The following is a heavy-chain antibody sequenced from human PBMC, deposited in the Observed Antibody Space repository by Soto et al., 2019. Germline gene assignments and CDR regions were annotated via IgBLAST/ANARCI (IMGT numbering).Heavy chain of an antibody. CDR1: GYTFTSYY. D-gene: IGHD3-22*01. V-gene: IGHV1-46*01. CDR2: INPSGGST. CDR3: ARDFWGWDSKNYYDSSGYYPYGMDV. Sequence: ASVKVSCKASGYTFTSYYMHWVRQAPGQGLEWMGIINPSGGSTSYAQKFQGRVTMTRDTSTSTVYMELSSLRSEDTAVYYCARDFWGWDSKNYYDSSGYYPYGMDVWGQGTTVTVSS. J-gene: IGHJ6*02.